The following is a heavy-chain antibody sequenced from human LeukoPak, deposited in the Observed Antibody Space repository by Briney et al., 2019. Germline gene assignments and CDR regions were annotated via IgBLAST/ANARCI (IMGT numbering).Heavy chain of an antibody. CDR1: GFTFSSYW. V-gene: IGHV3-48*04. D-gene: IGHD3-10*01. J-gene: IGHJ4*02. CDR2: ISSTSRNI. CDR3: AREWRGSGDY. Sequence: GGSLRLSCAASGFTFSSYWMSWVRQAPGKGLEWLSYISSTSRNIYYADSVKGRFTVSRDNAKNSLFLQMNSLRAEDTAIYYCAREWRGSGDYWGQGTLVTVSS.